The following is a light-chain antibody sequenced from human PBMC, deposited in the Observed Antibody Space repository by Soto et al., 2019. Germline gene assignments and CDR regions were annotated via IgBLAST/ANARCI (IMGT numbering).Light chain of an antibody. Sequence: DIQLIQSPSFLSASVGDRVTITCRASQGISSYLAWYQQKPGKAPKVLIYAASILQSGVPSRFSGSGSGTEFTLTISSLQPEDFATYYCQQLDSYPTFGGGTKVDI. CDR1: QGISSY. J-gene: IGKJ4*01. CDR3: QQLDSYPT. CDR2: AAS. V-gene: IGKV1-9*01.